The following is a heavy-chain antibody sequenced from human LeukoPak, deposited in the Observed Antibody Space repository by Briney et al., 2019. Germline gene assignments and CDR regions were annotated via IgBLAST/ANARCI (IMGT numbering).Heavy chain of an antibody. V-gene: IGHV1-8*03. J-gene: IGHJ5*02. Sequence: ASVKVSCKASGYTFTSYDINWVRQATGQGLEWMGWMNPNSGNTGYAQKFQGRVTITRNTSISTAYMELSSLRSEDTAVYYCARGLRITIFGVVISNWFDPWGQGTLVTVSS. CDR3: ARGLRITIFGVVISNWFDP. CDR1: GYTFTSYD. CDR2: MNPNSGNT. D-gene: IGHD3-3*01.